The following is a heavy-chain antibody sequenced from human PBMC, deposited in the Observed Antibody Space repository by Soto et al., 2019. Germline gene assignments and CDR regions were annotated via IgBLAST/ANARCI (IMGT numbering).Heavy chain of an antibody. V-gene: IGHV4-34*01. Sequence: QVQLQQWGAGLLKPSETLSLTCAVYGGSFSGYYWSWIRQPPGKGLEWIGEIYHSGGTNYNPSLKSRVTISVDTSKNQFSLKLSSVTAADTAVYYCARVMGYCSSTSCYRTYYYMDVWGKGTTVTVS. CDR3: ARVMGYCSSTSCYRTYYYMDV. CDR1: GGSFSGYY. J-gene: IGHJ6*03. CDR2: IYHSGGT. D-gene: IGHD2-2*01.